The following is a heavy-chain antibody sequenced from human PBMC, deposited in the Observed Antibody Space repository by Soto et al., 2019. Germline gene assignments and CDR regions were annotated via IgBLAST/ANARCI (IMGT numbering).Heavy chain of an antibody. CDR3: ARGKSIVVVPAAMEYYFDY. Sequence: ESGGGVVQPGRSLRLSCAASGFTFSSYGMHWVRQAPGKGLEWVAVIWYDGSNKYYADSVKGRFTISRDNSKNTLYLQMNSLRAEDTAVYYCARGKSIVVVPAAMEYYFDYWGQGTLVTVSS. D-gene: IGHD2-2*01. J-gene: IGHJ4*02. V-gene: IGHV3-33*01. CDR2: IWYDGSNK. CDR1: GFTFSSYG.